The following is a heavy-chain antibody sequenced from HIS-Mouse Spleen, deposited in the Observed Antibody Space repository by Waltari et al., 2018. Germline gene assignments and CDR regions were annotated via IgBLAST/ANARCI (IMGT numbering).Heavy chain of an antibody. V-gene: IGHV3-30*18. CDR3: AKDPRVGATYEFDY. CDR2: ISYDGSNK. D-gene: IGHD1-26*01. CDR1: GFNFSSYG. Sequence: QVQLVESGGGVVQPGRSLRRSCAASGFNFSSYGMHWVRQAPGKGLEWVGVISYDGSNKSYEDSVKGRFTISRDNSKNTLYLQMNSLSAEETAVYYCAKDPRVGATYEFDYWGQGTLVTVSS. J-gene: IGHJ4*02.